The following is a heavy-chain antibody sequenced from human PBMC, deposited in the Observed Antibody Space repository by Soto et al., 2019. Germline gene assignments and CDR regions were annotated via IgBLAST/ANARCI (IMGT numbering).Heavy chain of an antibody. CDR1: GGSISSGDYY. CDR3: AREQAAAEPNWFDP. J-gene: IGHJ5*02. V-gene: IGHV4-30-4*01. CDR2: IYYSGST. D-gene: IGHD6-13*01. Sequence: SETLSLTCTVSGGSISSGDYYWSWIRQPPGKGLGWIGYIYYSGSTYYNPSLKSRVTISVDTSKNQFSLKLSSVTAADTAVYYCAREQAAAEPNWFDPWGQGTLVTVSS.